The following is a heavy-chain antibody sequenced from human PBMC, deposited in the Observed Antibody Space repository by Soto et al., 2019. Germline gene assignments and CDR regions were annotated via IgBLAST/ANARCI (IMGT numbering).Heavy chain of an antibody. V-gene: IGHV4-34*01. D-gene: IGHD2-2*01. J-gene: IGHJ4*02. CDR1: GGSFSGYY. CDR2: INHSGST. Sequence: QVQLQQWGAGLLKPSETLSLTCAVYGGSFSGYYWSWIRQPPGKGLEWIGEINHSGSTNYNPSLKSRVTISVDTSKNQFSLKLSSVTAADTAVYYCARMGVSVVVPAAPLPFDYWGQGTLVTVSS. CDR3: ARMGVSVVVPAAPLPFDY.